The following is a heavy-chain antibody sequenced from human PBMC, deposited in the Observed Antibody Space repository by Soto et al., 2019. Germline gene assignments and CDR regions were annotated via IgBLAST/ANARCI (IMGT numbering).Heavy chain of an antibody. CDR3: ARLDQLQRSRGLDV. D-gene: IGHD2-2*01. CDR1: GYSFTSYW. J-gene: IGHJ6*02. Sequence: PGESLKICCKASGYSFTSYWISWVRQMPGKGLEWMGRIDPSDSYIDYSPSFQGQVTIAVDKSTTTAYLQWSSVKASDTAIYYCARLDQLQRSRGLDVWGQGTRVTVSS. V-gene: IGHV5-10-1*04. CDR2: IDPSDSYI.